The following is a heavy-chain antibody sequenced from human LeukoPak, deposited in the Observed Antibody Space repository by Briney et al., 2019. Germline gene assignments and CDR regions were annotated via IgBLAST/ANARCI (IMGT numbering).Heavy chain of an antibody. CDR2: ISASGGTP. D-gene: IGHD1-26*01. J-gene: IGHJ4*02. Sequence: GGSLRLSCAASGFTFSSCAMSWVRQAPGKGLEWVSTISASGGTPYLADSVKGRFTISRDNSKNTLYLQLNSLRAADTAVYYCAKGVGDPMGATTHLDYWGQGILVTVSS. V-gene: IGHV3-23*01. CDR3: AKGVGDPMGATTHLDY. CDR1: GFTFSSCA.